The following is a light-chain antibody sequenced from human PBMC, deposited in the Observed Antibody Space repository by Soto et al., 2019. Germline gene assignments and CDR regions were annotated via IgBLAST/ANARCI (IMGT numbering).Light chain of an antibody. CDR1: SSDVGGYNY. J-gene: IGLJ1*01. CDR2: EVD. Sequence: QSALAQPASVSGSPGQPITISCTGTSSDVGGYNYVSWYLHHPGQAPKLMIYEVDTRPSGVSDRFSGSKSGNTASLTISGLQAEDEADYYCSSYTSSSTSFVFGSGTKVTVL. CDR3: SSYTSSSTSFV. V-gene: IGLV2-14*01.